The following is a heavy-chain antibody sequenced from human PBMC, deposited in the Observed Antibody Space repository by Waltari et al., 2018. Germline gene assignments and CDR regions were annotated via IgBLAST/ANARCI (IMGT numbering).Heavy chain of an antibody. Sequence: EVQLVESGGGLVMPGGSLRLSCAASGFTFSSYSMNWVRQAPGKGLEWVSSITSSSSYTDYADSVKGRFTISRDNAKNSLYLQMNSLRAEDTAVYYCASYSSSWQNRDYWGQGTLVTVSS. CDR1: GFTFSSYS. D-gene: IGHD6-13*01. V-gene: IGHV3-21*01. CDR3: ASYSSSWQNRDY. CDR2: ITSSSSYT. J-gene: IGHJ4*02.